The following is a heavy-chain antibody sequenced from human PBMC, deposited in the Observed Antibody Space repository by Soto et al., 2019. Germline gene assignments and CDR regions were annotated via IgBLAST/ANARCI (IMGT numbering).Heavy chain of an antibody. CDR2: IYPGDSDT. CDR1: GYSYTSYW. CDR3: ARHGVGDILTGQPDY. Sequence: GESLKISCKGSGYSYTSYWIGSVRQMPGKGLEWMGIIYPGDSDTRYSPSFQGQVTISADKSISTAYLQWSSLKASDTAMYYCARHGVGDILTGQPDYWGQGTLVTVSS. V-gene: IGHV5-51*01. J-gene: IGHJ4*02. D-gene: IGHD3-9*01.